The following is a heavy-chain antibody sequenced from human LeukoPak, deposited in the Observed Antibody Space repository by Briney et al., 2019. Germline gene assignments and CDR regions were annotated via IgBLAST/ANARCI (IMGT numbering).Heavy chain of an antibody. CDR1: GGSISSHY. J-gene: IGHJ2*01. V-gene: IGHV4-4*07. Sequence: SETLSLTCTVSGGSISSHYWSWIRQPAGKGLEWIGRTYASGSTNYNPSLKSRVTMSVDTSKNEFSLKVTSVTAADTAVYYCARAPGSDNLYWYFDLWGRGALVTVSS. CDR3: ARAPGSDNLYWYFDL. D-gene: IGHD1-14*01. CDR2: TYASGST.